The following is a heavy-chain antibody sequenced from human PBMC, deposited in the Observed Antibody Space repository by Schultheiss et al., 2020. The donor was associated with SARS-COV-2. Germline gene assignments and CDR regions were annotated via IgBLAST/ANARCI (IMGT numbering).Heavy chain of an antibody. Sequence: SETLSLTCTVSGGSISSGGYYWSWIRQHPGKGLEWIGYIYYSGSTNYNPSLKSRVTMSVDTSKNQFSLKVSYVTAADTAVYYCARDSYYDSSGYPRVCAFDIWGQGTMVTVSS. D-gene: IGHD3-22*01. J-gene: IGHJ3*02. V-gene: IGHV4-61*08. CDR3: ARDSYYDSSGYPRVCAFDI. CDR1: GGSISSGGYY. CDR2: IYYSGST.